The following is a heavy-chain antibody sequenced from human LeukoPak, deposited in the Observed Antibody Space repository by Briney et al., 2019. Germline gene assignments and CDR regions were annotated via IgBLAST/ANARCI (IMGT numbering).Heavy chain of an antibody. J-gene: IGHJ4*02. CDR1: GYTFTGYY. D-gene: IGHD3-3*01. CDR3: AIIFGVFTRRMDY. V-gene: IGHV1-2*02. Sequence: ASVKVSCKASGYTFTGYYMHWVRQAPGQGLEWMGWINPNSGGTNYAQKFQGRVTMTRDTSISTAYMELSRLRSDDTAVYYCAIIFGVFTRRMDYGGQGTLVTVSS. CDR2: INPNSGGT.